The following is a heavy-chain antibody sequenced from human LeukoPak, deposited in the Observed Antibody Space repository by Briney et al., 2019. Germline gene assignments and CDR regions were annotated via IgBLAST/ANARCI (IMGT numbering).Heavy chain of an antibody. CDR3: ARDRLGGYSYYFDY. Sequence: GGSLRLSCAASGFTFSNYWMSWVRQAPGKGLEWVANIKQDGSEKYYVDSVKGRFTISRDNAKNSLYLQMNSLRAEDTAVYYCARDRLGGYSYYFDYWGQGTLVTVSS. J-gene: IGHJ4*02. CDR2: IKQDGSEK. CDR1: GFTFSNYW. V-gene: IGHV3-7*03. D-gene: IGHD5-18*01.